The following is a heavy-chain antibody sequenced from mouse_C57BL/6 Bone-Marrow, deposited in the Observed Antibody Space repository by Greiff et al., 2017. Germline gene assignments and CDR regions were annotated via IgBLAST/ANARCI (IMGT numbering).Heavy chain of an antibody. Sequence: EVQLVESGPGLVKPSQSLSLTCSVTGYSITSGYYWNWIRQFPGNKLEWMGYISYDGSNNYNPSLKNRISITRDTSKNQFFLKLNSVTTEDTATYYCARGGSSYVDYWGQGTSVTVSS. CDR3: ARGGSSYVDY. V-gene: IGHV3-6*01. CDR1: GYSITSGYY. CDR2: ISYDGSN. J-gene: IGHJ4*01. D-gene: IGHD1-1*01.